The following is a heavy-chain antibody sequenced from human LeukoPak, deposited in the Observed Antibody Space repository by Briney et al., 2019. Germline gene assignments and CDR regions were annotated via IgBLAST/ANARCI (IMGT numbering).Heavy chain of an antibody. Sequence: GGSLRLSCAASGFTFSSYGMSWVRQAPGKGLEWVSAISGSGGSTYYADSVKGRFTISRDNSKNTLYLQMNSLRAEDTAVYYCARGPPDSSGYYLIYWGQGTQVTVSS. J-gene: IGHJ4*02. CDR3: ARGPPDSSGYYLIY. CDR1: GFTFSSYG. CDR2: ISGSGGST. V-gene: IGHV3-23*01. D-gene: IGHD3-22*01.